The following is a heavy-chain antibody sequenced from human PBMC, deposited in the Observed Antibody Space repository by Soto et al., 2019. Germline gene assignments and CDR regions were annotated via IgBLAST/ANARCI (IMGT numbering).Heavy chain of an antibody. Sequence: QVQLQESGPGLVKPSETLSLTCTVSGGFVNSDTHSWSWIRQTPGKRLEWIGFIYSGGSTKNPSLRSRVTMLVDTSKNQFSLKLRSVIVADTAVYHCARFVRSCSATTCSTRADVWGQGITVTVSS. V-gene: IGHV4-61*01. CDR2: IYSGGST. CDR3: ARFVRSCSATTCSTRADV. D-gene: IGHD2-2*01. CDR1: GGFVNSDTHS. J-gene: IGHJ6*02.